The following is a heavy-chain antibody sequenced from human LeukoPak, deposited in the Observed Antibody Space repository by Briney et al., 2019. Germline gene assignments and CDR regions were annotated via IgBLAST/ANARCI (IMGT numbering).Heavy chain of an antibody. Sequence: PGGSLRLSCAASGFTVSSNYMSWVRQAPGEGLEWVSAISGSGGSTYYADSVKGRFTISRDNSKNTLYLQMNSLRAEDTAVYYCAKRLRNDEDYWGQGTLVTVSS. CDR2: ISGSGGST. V-gene: IGHV3-23*01. J-gene: IGHJ4*02. CDR1: GFTVSSNY. CDR3: AKRLRNDEDY. D-gene: IGHD1-1*01.